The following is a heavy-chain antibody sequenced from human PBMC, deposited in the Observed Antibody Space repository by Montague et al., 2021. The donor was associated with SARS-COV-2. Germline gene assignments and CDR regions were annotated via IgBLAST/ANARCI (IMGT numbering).Heavy chain of an antibody. CDR1: GGSISSNY. J-gene: IGHJ6*02. CDR3: ARVADYYDSSGYYGSREFYHYYGMDV. V-gene: IGHV4-59*01. D-gene: IGHD3-22*01. CDR2: IYYIGST. Sequence: SETLSLTCTVSGGSISSNYWSWIRQPPGKGLEWIGYIYYIGSTNYNPSLKSRVTISVDTSRTQFSLKLNSVTAADTAVYYCARVADYYDSSGYYGSREFYHYYGMDVWGQGTTVTVSS.